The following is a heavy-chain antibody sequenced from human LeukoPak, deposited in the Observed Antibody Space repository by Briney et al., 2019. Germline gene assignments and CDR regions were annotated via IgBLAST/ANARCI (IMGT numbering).Heavy chain of an antibody. J-gene: IGHJ6*04. V-gene: IGHV3-48*04. CDR1: RFTFSNYG. CDR3: AELGITMIGGV. CDR2: ISSSGSTI. D-gene: IGHD3-10*02. Sequence: PGGSLRLSCEVSRFTFSNYGMSWVRQAPGKGLEWVSYISSSGSTIYYADSVKGRFTISRDNAKNSLYLQMNSLRAEDTAVYYCAELGITMIGGVWGKGTTVTISS.